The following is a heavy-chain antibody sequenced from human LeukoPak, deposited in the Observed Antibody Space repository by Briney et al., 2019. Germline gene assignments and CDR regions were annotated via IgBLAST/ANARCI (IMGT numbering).Heavy chain of an antibody. V-gene: IGHV3-48*04. CDR3: AREGTGDRVFDY. D-gene: IGHD7-27*01. CDR1: GFTFSSYS. J-gene: IGHJ4*02. Sequence: PGGSLRLSCAASGFTFSSYSMNWFRQAPGKGLEWLSYISSSGGAIYYADSVKGRFTISRDNAKNSLYLQMNSLRVEDTAVYFCAREGTGDRVFDYWGQGTLVTVSS. CDR2: ISSSGGAI.